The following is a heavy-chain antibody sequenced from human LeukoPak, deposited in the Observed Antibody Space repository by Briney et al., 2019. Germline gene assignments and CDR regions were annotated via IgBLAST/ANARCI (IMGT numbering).Heavy chain of an antibody. J-gene: IGHJ3*02. V-gene: IGHV4-39*01. D-gene: IGHD4-17*01. CDR3: ARMMSTVTTFDI. CDR1: GGSISSSSYY. Sequence: PSETLSLTCTVSGGSISSSSYYWGWVRQPPGKGLEWIGTIFYTGSTYYNPSLKSRVTISVDTSKNQFSLKLSSVTAADTAVYYCARMMSTVTTFDIWGQGTMATVSS. CDR2: IFYTGST.